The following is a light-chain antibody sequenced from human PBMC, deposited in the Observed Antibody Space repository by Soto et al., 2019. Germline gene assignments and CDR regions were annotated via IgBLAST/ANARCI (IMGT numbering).Light chain of an antibody. CDR2: EGT. V-gene: IGLV2-14*01. J-gene: IGLJ2*01. CDR3: SSTNTNTLVI. CDR1: SSDIGRYKF. Sequence: QSALTQPASVSGSPGQSITISCTGTSSDIGRYKFVSWFQQHPGKAPKLMIFEGTNRPSGVSNRFSGSKSGNTASLTISGLQAEDEAIYFCSSTNTNTLVIFGGGTKLTVL.